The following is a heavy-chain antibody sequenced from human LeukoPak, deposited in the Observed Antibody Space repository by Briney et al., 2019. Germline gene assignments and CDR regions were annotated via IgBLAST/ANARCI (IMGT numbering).Heavy chain of an antibody. V-gene: IGHV4-59*01. CDR3: ARYYDSTPRAFDI. J-gene: IGHJ3*02. D-gene: IGHD3-22*01. Sequence: SETLSLTCTVSGGSISSYYWSWIRQPPGKGLEWIGYIYYSGSTNYNPSLKSRVTISVDTSKNQFSLKLSSVTAADTAVYYCARYYDSTPRAFDIWGQGTMVTVSS. CDR1: GGSISSYY. CDR2: IYYSGST.